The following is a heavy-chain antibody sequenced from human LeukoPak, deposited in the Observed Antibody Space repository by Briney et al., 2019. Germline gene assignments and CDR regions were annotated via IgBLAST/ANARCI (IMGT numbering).Heavy chain of an antibody. CDR3: ARQLELQNYYGMDV. CDR1: GYMFTSYW. D-gene: IGHD1-7*01. J-gene: IGHJ6*02. CDR2: INPDDSDT. Sequence: LGESLKISCKASGYMFTSYWIGWVRRMPGKGLEWMGIINPDDSDTRYSPSFQGQVTISADKSISTAYLRWSSLKASDTAMYYCARQLELQNYYGMDVWGQGTTVTVSS. V-gene: IGHV5-51*01.